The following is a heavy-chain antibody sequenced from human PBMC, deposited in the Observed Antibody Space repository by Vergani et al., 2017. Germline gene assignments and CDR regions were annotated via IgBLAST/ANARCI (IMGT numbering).Heavy chain of an antibody. V-gene: IGHV3-33*01. D-gene: IGHD3-3*01. CDR3: ARGFWSGYQIDP. CDR1: GFTFSSYG. J-gene: IGHJ5*02. CDR2: IWYDGSNK. Sequence: QVQLVESGGGVVQPGRSLRLSCAASGFTFSSYGMHWVRQAPGKGLEWVAVIWYDGSNKYYADSVKGRFTISRDNSKNTLYLQMNSLRAEDTAVYYCARGFWSGYQIDPRGQGTLVTVSS.